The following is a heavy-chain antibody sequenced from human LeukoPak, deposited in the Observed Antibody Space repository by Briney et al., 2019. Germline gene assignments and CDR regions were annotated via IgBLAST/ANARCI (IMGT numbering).Heavy chain of an antibody. D-gene: IGHD4-23*01. J-gene: IGHJ3*02. CDR3: AREGLTSTPNNAFDI. Sequence: PGGSLRLSCAASGFTFSSYGVHWVRQAPGKGLEWVAVIWSDENKKFYADSVKGRFTISRDNFKSTLYLQMDSLRVEDTAVYYCAREGLTSTPNNAFDIWGQGSVVTVSS. CDR1: GFTFSSYG. V-gene: IGHV3-33*01. CDR2: IWSDENKK.